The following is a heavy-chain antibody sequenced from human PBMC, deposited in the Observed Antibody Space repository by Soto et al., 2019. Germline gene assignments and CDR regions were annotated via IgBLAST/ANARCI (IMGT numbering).Heavy chain of an antibody. CDR2: ISHSGNS. CDR1: GGSMSDFGLY. J-gene: IGHJ5*02. D-gene: IGHD4-17*01. CDR3: ARHWGAQYGDNRNFVP. Sequence: QLRLRESGPGLVKPSETRSLKCSVAGGSMSDFGLYWGWVRQSPGTGLEWIATISHSGNSYFNTSLQSRLSMSIDTSKNQVSVSLRSVNAADSALYYCARHWGAQYGDNRNFVPSCPGNLVTVSS. V-gene: IGHV4-39*01.